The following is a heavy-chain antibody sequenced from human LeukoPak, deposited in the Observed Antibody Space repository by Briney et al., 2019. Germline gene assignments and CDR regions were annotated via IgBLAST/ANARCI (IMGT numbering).Heavy chain of an antibody. V-gene: IGHV4-4*07. Sequence: SETLSLTCTVSGGSISSYYWSWIRQPAGKGLEWIGRIYPGGTTHYNPSLKSRVTMSVDTSKNQFSLKLSSVTAADTAVYYCARDAEFCSGGSCYSGSPYREFDYWGQGTLVTVSS. CDR1: GGSISSYY. CDR2: IYPGGTT. D-gene: IGHD2-15*01. CDR3: ARDAEFCSGGSCYSGSPYREFDY. J-gene: IGHJ4*02.